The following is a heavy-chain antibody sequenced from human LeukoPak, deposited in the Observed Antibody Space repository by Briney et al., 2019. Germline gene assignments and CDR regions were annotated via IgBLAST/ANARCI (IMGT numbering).Heavy chain of an antibody. D-gene: IGHD6-25*01. J-gene: IGHJ5*02. CDR2: IKQNGSQK. CDR3: AREFYSGGWIP. CDR1: GFTFTSYC. V-gene: IGHV3-7*01. Sequence: GGSLRLSCAASGFTFTSYCMSWVRQAPGKGLEWVSNIKQNGSQKNYVDSVKGRFTISRDNAKNSVYLHMNSLRVEDTAVYYCAREFYSGGWIPWGQGTLVTGSS.